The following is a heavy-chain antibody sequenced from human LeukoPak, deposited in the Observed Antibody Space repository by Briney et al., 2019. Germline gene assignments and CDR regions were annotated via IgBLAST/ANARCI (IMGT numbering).Heavy chain of an antibody. V-gene: IGHV2-5*02. D-gene: IGHD1-20*01. CDR1: GFSLSTSGVG. Sequence: SGPTLVKPTQTLTLTCTFSGFSLSTSGVGVGWIRQPPGKALEWLALIYRDDDKRHNPFLKSRLTITKDTSKNQVVLTMTNMDPVDKTTYYCIPRRSGYNGNDGDFDPWGQGTLVTVSS. CDR2: IYRDDDK. CDR3: IPRRSGYNGNDGDFDP. J-gene: IGHJ5*02.